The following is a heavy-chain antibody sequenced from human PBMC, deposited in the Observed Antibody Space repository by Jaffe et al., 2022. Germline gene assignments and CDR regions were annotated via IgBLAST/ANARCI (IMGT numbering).Heavy chain of an antibody. V-gene: IGHV3-23*01. CDR1: GFTFSSYA. D-gene: IGHD2-2*01. Sequence: EVQLLESGGGLVQPGGSLRLSCAASGFTFSSYAMSWVRQAPGKGLEWVSAISGSGGSTYYADSVKGRFTISRDNSKNTLYLQMNSLRAEDTAVYYCAKDSFIVVVPAAPFDYWGQGTLVTVSS. J-gene: IGHJ4*02. CDR3: AKDSFIVVVPAAPFDY. CDR2: ISGSGGST.